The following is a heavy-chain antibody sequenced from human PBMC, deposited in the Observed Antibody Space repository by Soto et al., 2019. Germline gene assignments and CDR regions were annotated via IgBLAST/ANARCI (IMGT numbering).Heavy chain of an antibody. D-gene: IGHD3-3*01. CDR3: ARGPSSSRITIFGVVIREYYFDY. CDR1: GYTFTSYD. Sequence: ASVKVSCKASGYTFTSYDINWVRQATGQGLEWMGWMNPNSGNTGYAQKFQGRVTMTRNTSISTAYMELSSLRSEDTAVYYCARGPSSSRITIFGVVIREYYFDYWGQRTLVTVSS. J-gene: IGHJ4*02. V-gene: IGHV1-8*01. CDR2: MNPNSGNT.